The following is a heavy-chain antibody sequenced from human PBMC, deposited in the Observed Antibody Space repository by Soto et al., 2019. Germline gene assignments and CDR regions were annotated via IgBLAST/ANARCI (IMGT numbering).Heavy chain of an antibody. Sequence: QVQLVESGGGVVQPGRSLRLSCAASGFTFSSYGMHWVRQAPGKGLEWVAVIWYDGSNKYYADSVKGRFTISRDNSKNTLYLQMNSLRAEDTAVYYCARDVVVVVAATPAYYMDVWGKGTTVTVSS. D-gene: IGHD2-15*01. J-gene: IGHJ6*03. CDR2: IWYDGSNK. CDR3: ARDVVVVVAATPAYYMDV. CDR1: GFTFSSYG. V-gene: IGHV3-33*01.